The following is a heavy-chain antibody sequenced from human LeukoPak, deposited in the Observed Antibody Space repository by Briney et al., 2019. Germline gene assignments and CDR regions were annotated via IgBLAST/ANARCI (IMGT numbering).Heavy chain of an antibody. CDR3: ARQIDIDGYNYESRLGGFDI. CDR1: GFTFSNAW. J-gene: IGHJ3*02. V-gene: IGHV3-15*01. D-gene: IGHD5-24*01. Sequence: GGSLRLSCAASGFTFSNAWMSWVRQAPGKGLEWVGRIKSKTDGGTTDYAAPVKGRFTISRDDSKNTLYLQMNSLRAEDTAMYYCARQIDIDGYNYESRLGGFDIWGQGTMVTVS. CDR2: IKSKTDGGTT.